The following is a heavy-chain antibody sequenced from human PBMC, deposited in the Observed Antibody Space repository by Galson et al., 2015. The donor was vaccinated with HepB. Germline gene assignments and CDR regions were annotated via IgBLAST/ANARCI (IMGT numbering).Heavy chain of an antibody. D-gene: IGHD5-12*01. Sequence: SLRLSCAASGFTFSDYWMTWVRQAPGKGLEWVANIQQDGSERYVDSVKGRFTISRDNAKNLLYLQINSLRDEDTAVYYCARDRRASGYEHDYWGQGTLVTVSS. V-gene: IGHV3-7*03. CDR1: GFTFSDYW. CDR3: ARDRRASGYEHDY. CDR2: IQQDGSER. J-gene: IGHJ4*02.